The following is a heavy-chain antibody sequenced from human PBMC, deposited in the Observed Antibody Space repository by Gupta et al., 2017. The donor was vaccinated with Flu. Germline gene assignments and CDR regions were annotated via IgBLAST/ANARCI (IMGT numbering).Heavy chain of an antibody. D-gene: IGHD2/OR15-2a*01. J-gene: IGHJ4*02. CDR3: ARGSVGMSRIPAGYFDS. V-gene: IGHV1-2*02. CDR2: VNPNTGGT. Sequence: QVQLEQSGTEVTKPGASIKVSCKASGYNFIDNYLHWVRQAPGRGLEWMGWVNPNTGGTSYEPRFQGRVTMTSDTSTSTAYMELSRLTSDDTAVYYCARGSVGMSRIPAGYFDSWGQGAHVTVSS. CDR1: GYNFIDNY.